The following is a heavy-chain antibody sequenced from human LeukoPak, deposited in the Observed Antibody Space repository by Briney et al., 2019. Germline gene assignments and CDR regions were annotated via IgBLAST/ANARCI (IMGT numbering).Heavy chain of an antibody. D-gene: IGHD3-10*01. Sequence: ASVTVSRKASGYTFSDYYIHWVRQAPGQGLEWMGWINPDSGDTNYEQKFQDWVTITRDTSVNTVHMELSSLKSDDTAVYYCARVGYYYGAGSHFKALDSWGQGTLVIVSS. CDR1: GYTFSDYY. J-gene: IGHJ4*02. V-gene: IGHV1-2*04. CDR2: INPDSGDT. CDR3: ARVGYYYGAGSHFKALDS.